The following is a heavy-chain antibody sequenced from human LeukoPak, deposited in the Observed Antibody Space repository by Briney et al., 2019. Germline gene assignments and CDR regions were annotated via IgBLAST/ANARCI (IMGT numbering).Heavy chain of an antibody. CDR1: GFSFSTYA. D-gene: IGHD1-26*01. V-gene: IGHV3-23*01. J-gene: IGHJ6*03. Sequence: PGGSLRLSCAASGFSFSTYAMSWVRQAPGKGLEWVSAISAGGATIYYADSVKGRLTVSRDNSKNTLYLHMNSLRAEDTAIYYCAKDSGVTYFYYYYYMDVWRKGTTVTVSS. CDR2: ISAGGATI. CDR3: AKDSGVTYFYYYYYMDV.